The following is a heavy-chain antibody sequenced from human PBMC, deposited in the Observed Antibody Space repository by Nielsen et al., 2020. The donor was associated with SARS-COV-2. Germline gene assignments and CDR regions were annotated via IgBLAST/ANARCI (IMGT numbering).Heavy chain of an antibody. CDR2: INPNSGGT. J-gene: IGHJ4*02. D-gene: IGHD3-10*01. CDR1: GYTFTVFG. V-gene: IGHV1-2*04. Sequence: ASVKVSCKASGYTFTVFGISWVRQAPGQGLEWMGWINPNSGGTNYAQKFQGWVTMTRDTSISTAYMELSRLRSDDTAVYYCARDQQGDGYFDYWGQGTLVTVSS. CDR3: ARDQQGDGYFDY.